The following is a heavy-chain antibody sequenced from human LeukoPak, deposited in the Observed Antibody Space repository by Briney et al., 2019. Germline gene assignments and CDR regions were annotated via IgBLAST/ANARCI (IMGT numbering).Heavy chain of an antibody. CDR1: GGSISSYY. CDR3: ARESDGYDFWSGFDY. J-gene: IGHJ4*02. CDR2: IYYSGST. Sequence: PSETLSLTCTVSGGSISSYYWSWIRQPPGKGLECIGYIYYSGSTNYNPSLKSRVTISVDTSKNQFSLKLSSVTAADTAVYYCARESDGYDFWSGFDYWGKGTLVTVSS. V-gene: IGHV4-59*01. D-gene: IGHD3-3*01.